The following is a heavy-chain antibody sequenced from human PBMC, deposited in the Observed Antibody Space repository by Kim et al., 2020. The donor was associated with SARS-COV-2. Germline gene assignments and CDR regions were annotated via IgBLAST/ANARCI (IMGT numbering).Heavy chain of an antibody. Sequence: GGSLRLSCAASGFTFSSYSMNWVRQAPGKGLEWVSYISSSSSTIYYADSVKGRFTISRDNAKNSLYLQMNSLRDEDTAVYYCARDTVVVPAAIRWFDPWGQGTLVTVSS. CDR1: GFTFSSYS. CDR2: ISSSSSTI. CDR3: ARDTVVVPAAIRWFDP. D-gene: IGHD2-2*01. J-gene: IGHJ5*02. V-gene: IGHV3-48*02.